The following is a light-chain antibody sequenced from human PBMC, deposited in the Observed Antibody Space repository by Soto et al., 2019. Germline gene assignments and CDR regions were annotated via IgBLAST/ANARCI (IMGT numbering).Light chain of an antibody. CDR3: RSYTSISTYV. V-gene: IGLV2-14*01. CDR1: SSDVGGYNF. J-gene: IGLJ1*01. CDR2: DVT. Sequence: QSVLTQPASVSGSPGQSITISCTGTSSDVGGYNFVSWYQQHPDKAPKLMIYDVTNRPSGVSNRFSGSKSGNTASLTISGLQAEDEADYYCRSYTSISTYVFGTRTKVT.